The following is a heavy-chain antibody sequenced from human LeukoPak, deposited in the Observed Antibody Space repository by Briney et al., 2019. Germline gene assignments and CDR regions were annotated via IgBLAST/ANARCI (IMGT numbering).Heavy chain of an antibody. CDR1: GFIFSDYW. D-gene: IGHD3-3*01. CDR2: INGDGTDT. V-gene: IGHV3-74*01. Sequence: GGSLRLSCAASGFIFSDYWMHWVRQDPGKGLVWVSRINGDGTDTRYADSVKGRFTIPRDNAKKTLYLEMNSLRVEDTAVYYCAADLDFRFHHWGQGTLLTVSS. J-gene: IGHJ4*02. CDR3: AADLDFRFHH.